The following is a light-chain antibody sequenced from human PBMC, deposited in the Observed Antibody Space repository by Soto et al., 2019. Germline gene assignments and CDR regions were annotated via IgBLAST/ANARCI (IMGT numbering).Light chain of an antibody. CDR1: SSAVGSYRF. CDR2: EGG. J-gene: IGLJ1*01. V-gene: IGLV2-23*01. CDR3: GSSAPSRTFV. Sequence: HSALTQPASVSGSPGQSITISCTGSSSAVGSYRFVSWYQHHPGKVPKLIIYEGGKRPSGVSNRFSGSEPGNTASLTISGLQAEDEADYYCGSSAPSRTFVFGTGTKLTVL.